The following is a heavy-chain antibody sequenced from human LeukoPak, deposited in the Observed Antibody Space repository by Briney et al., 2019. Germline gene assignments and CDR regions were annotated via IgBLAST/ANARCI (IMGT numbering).Heavy chain of an antibody. CDR1: GFTFDDYA. CDR3: ARGRPNNSQDLSSSWPSFDY. Sequence: LRLSCAASGFTFDDYAMHWVRQPPGKGLEWIGEINHSGSTNYNPSLKSRVTISVDTSKNQFSLKLSSVTAADTAVYYCARGRPNNSQDLSSSWPSFDYWGQGTLVTVSS. V-gene: IGHV4-34*01. J-gene: IGHJ4*02. CDR2: INHSGST. D-gene: IGHD6-13*01.